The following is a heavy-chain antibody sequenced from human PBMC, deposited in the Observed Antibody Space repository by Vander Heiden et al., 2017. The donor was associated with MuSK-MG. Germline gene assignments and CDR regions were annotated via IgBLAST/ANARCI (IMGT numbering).Heavy chain of an antibody. CDR1: GGTFSSYA. CDR2: IIPIFGTA. V-gene: IGHV1-69*01. CDR3: ASDTPPGGWFDP. D-gene: IGHD3-10*01. Sequence: QVQLVQSAAAVKKPGSSVKVSCKASGGTFSSYAISWVRQAPGEGLGWMGGIIPIFGTANYAQKFQGRVTITADEYTSTAYMERSSRRSEDTAVYCCASDTPPGGWFDPWGQGTLVTVSS. J-gene: IGHJ5*02.